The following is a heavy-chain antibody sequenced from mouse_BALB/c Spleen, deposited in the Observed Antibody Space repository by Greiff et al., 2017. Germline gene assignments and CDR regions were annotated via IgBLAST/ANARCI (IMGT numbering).Heavy chain of an antibody. Sequence: EVKLVESGGGLVQPGGSLKLSCAASGFTFSSYTMSWVRQTPEKRLEWVAYISNGGGSTYYPDTVKGRFTISRDNAKNTLYLQMSSLKSEDTAMYYCARHDYGNYEWFAYWGQGTLVTVSA. D-gene: IGHD2-1*01. J-gene: IGHJ3*01. CDR1: GFTFSSYT. CDR2: ISNGGGST. CDR3: ARHDYGNYEWFAY. V-gene: IGHV5-12-2*01.